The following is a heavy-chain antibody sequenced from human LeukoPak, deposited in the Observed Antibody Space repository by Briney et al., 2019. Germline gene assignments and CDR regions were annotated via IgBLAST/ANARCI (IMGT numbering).Heavy chain of an antibody. CDR3: AKDQFGGFDP. D-gene: IGHD3-10*01. J-gene: IGHJ5*02. Sequence: GRPLRLSCAASGFTFSSHGMHWVRQAPGKGLEWVAVISYDGSNKYYADSVKGRFTISGGNSKNTLYLQMNSLRAEDTAVYYCAKDQFGGFDPWGQGTLVTVSS. CDR1: GFTFSSHG. V-gene: IGHV3-30*18. CDR2: ISYDGSNK.